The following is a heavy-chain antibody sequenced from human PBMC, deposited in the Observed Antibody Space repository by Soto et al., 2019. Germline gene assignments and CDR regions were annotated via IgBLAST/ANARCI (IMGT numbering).Heavy chain of an antibody. CDR3: ARIIQLWPNYYYYGMDV. CDR1: GYSFTSYW. J-gene: IGHJ6*02. D-gene: IGHD5-18*01. V-gene: IGHV5-10-1*01. CDR2: IDPSDSYT. Sequence: PGESLKISCKGSGYSFTSYWISWVRQMPGKGLEWMGRIDPSDSYTNYSPSFQGHVTISADKSISTAYLQWGSLKASDTAMYYCARIIQLWPNYYYYGMDVWGQGTTVTVSS.